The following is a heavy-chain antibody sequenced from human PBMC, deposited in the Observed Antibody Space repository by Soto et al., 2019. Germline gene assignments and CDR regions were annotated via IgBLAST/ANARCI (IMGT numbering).Heavy chain of an antibody. D-gene: IGHD6-13*01. CDR3: CGRLSGNWCLDY. V-gene: IGHV5-51*01. CDR1: GYSFISYW. CDR2: IYPGDSDT. J-gene: IGHJ4*02. Sequence: GESLKISCKGSGYSFISYWVGWVRQMPGKGLEWMGIIYPGDSDTRYSPSFQGQVTISADKSISTAYLQWSSLKASDTAMYFCCGRLSGNWCLDYWGQGTLVTVSS.